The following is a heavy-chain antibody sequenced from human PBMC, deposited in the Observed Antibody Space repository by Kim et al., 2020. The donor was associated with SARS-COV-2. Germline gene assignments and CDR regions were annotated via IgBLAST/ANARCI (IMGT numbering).Heavy chain of an antibody. D-gene: IGHD6-13*01. CDR2: IKSKTDGGTT. V-gene: IGHV3-15*01. CDR3: TTDRPQYSSSWYLGEGGYFDY. Sequence: GGSLRLSCAASGFTFSNAWMSWVRQAPGKGLEWVGRIKSKTDGGTTDYAAPVKGRFTISRDDSKNTLYLQMNSLKTEDTAVYYCTTDRPQYSSSWYLGEGGYFDYWGQGTLVTVSS. J-gene: IGHJ4*02. CDR1: GFTFSNAW.